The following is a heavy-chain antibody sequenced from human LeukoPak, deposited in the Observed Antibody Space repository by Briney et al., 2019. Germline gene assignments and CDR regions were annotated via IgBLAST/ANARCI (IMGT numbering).Heavy chain of an antibody. J-gene: IGHJ4*02. V-gene: IGHV4-4*07. Sequence: SETLSLTCIVSSGSISSYYWSWIRQPAGKQLEWIGRIYPSGSTNYNPSLKSRVTISVDTSKNQFSLKLSSVTAADTAVYYCARDPKGAVGYYDSSGYYPLDYWGQGTLVTVSS. CDR2: IYPSGST. D-gene: IGHD3-22*01. CDR1: SGSISSYY. CDR3: ARDPKGAVGYYDSSGYYPLDY.